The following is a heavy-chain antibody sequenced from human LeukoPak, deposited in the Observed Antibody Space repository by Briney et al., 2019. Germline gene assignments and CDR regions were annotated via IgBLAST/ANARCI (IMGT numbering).Heavy chain of an antibody. V-gene: IGHV4-39*07. CDR2: IYYSGST. J-gene: IGHJ5*02. Sequence: SETLSLTCTVSGGSISSSSYYWGWIRQPPGKGLEWIGSIYYSGSTYYNPSLKSRVTISVDTSKNQFSLKLSSVTAADTAVYYCARVLARKWFDPWGQGTLVTVSS. CDR1: GGSISSSSYY. D-gene: IGHD6-19*01. CDR3: ARVLARKWFDP.